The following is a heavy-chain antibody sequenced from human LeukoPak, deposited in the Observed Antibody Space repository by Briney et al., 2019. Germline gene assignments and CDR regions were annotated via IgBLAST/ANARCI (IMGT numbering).Heavy chain of an antibody. CDR2: ISSSSSYI. V-gene: IGHV3-21*01. CDR3: ASGAPALVSSGYYYIVYY. Sequence: GGSLRLSCAASGFTFSSYSMNWVRQAPGKGLEWVSSISSSSSYIYYADSVKGRFTISRDNAKNSLYLQMNSLRAEDTAVYYCASGAPALVSSGYYYIVYYWGQGTLVTVSS. CDR1: GFTFSSYS. J-gene: IGHJ4*02. D-gene: IGHD3-22*01.